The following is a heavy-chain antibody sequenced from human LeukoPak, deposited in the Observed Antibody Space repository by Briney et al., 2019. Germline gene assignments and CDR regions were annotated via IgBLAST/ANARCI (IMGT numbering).Heavy chain of an antibody. CDR1: GFTFSSYG. CDR3: ARDPPGIAASGTYY. J-gene: IGHJ4*02. CDR2: IGGRDGST. V-gene: IGHV3-23*01. D-gene: IGHD6-13*01. Sequence: GGSLRLSCAASGFTFSSYGMSWVRQAPGKGLEWVSAIGGRDGSTYYADSVKGRFTISRDNSKNTLYVQMNSLRVEDTAVYYCARDPPGIAASGTYYWGQGTLVTVSS.